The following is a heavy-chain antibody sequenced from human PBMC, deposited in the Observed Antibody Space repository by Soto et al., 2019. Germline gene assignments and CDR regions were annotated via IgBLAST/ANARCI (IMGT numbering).Heavy chain of an antibody. D-gene: IGHD4-17*01. CDR2: ISAYNGNT. CDR3: ARDAGNFGVWPYFFAY. J-gene: IGHJ4*02. Sequence: QVQLVQSGAEVKKPGASVKVSCKASGYTFTSYGISWVRQAPGQGLEWMGWISAYNGNTDYAQNLQGRVTMTTDTSTSTDDMQLRSLRSDDTAVFFCARDAGNFGVWPYFFAYWGKGTLVTVSS. V-gene: IGHV1-18*01. CDR1: GYTFTSYG.